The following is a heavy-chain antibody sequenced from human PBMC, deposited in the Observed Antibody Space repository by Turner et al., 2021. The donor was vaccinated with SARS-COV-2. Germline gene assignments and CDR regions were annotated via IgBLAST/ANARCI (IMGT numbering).Heavy chain of an antibody. J-gene: IGHJ4*02. D-gene: IGHD3-10*01. CDR2: ISYDGRNN. CDR1: GFSLSSYV. Sequence: QVQLVESGGGVVQPGGSRRLSCAASGFSLSSYVMHWVRPASGKGLEWVAVISYDGRNNYYAASVEGRFTTSRDNSKNTLYLQMNSLRAEDTAVYYCARDSGDFDYWGQGTLVTVSS. CDR3: ARDSGDFDY. V-gene: IGHV3-30-3*01.